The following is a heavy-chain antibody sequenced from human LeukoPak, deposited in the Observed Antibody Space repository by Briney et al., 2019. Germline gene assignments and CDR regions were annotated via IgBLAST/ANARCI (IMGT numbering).Heavy chain of an antibody. CDR3: ARRDSSSSWYFDL. Sequence: SETLSLTCAVYGGSFSGYYWSWIRQSPGKGLEWIGEINHSGSTNYNPSLKSRVTISVDTSKSQFSLKLNSVTAADTAVYFCARRDSSSSWYFDLWGRGTLVTVSS. CDR2: INHSGST. CDR1: GGSFSGYY. D-gene: IGHD6-13*01. V-gene: IGHV4-34*01. J-gene: IGHJ2*01.